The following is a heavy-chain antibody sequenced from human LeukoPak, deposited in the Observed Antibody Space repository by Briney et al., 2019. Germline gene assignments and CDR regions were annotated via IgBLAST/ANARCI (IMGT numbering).Heavy chain of an antibody. J-gene: IGHJ4*02. CDR1: GFTFSSYG. D-gene: IGHD6-19*01. CDR2: IWYDASNK. V-gene: IGHV3-33*06. CDR3: AKDHGYSSFDY. Sequence: GGSLRLSCAASGFTFSSYGMHWVRQAPGKGLDWVAVIWYDASNKYYADSVKGRFTISRDNSKNTLYLQMNSLRAEDTAVYYCAKDHGYSSFDYWGQGTLVTVSS.